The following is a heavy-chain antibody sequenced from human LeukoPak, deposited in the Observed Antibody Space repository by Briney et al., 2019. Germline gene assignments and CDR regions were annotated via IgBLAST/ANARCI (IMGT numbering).Heavy chain of an antibody. CDR2: ISYDGSNK. CDR3: ARASIAAAGYYFDY. CDR1: GFTFSSYA. V-gene: IGHV3-30*04. J-gene: IGHJ4*02. D-gene: IGHD6-13*01. Sequence: PGRSLRLSCAASGFTFSSYAMHWVRQAPGKGLEWVAVISYDGSNKYYADSVKGRFTISRDNSKNTLYLELKSLGAEDTAVYYCARASIAAAGYYFDYWGQGTLVTVSS.